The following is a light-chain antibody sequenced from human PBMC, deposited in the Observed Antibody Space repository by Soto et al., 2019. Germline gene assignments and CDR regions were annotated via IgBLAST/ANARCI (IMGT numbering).Light chain of an antibody. CDR1: QSMRTY. V-gene: IGKV1-39*01. CDR2: AAS. CDR3: QQSYSTPWT. Sequence: DIQMTQSPASLSASVGDRVTITCRASQSMRTYLSWYQQKPGKAPNLLIQAASSLQSGVPSRFSGSGSGTDFTLTFSSLQPEDFATYYCQQSYSTPWTFGQGTKVDIK. J-gene: IGKJ1*01.